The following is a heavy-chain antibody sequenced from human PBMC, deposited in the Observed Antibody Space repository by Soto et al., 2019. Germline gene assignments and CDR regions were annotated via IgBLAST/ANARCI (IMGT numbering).Heavy chain of an antibody. V-gene: IGHV3-30-3*01. CDR3: ARDDCISTSCYALYYFYYYGMDV. J-gene: IGHJ6*02. D-gene: IGHD2-2*01. Sequence: QVQLVESGGGVVQPGRSLRLSCAASGFTFSSYAMHWVRQAPGKGLEWVAVISYDGSNKYYADSVKGRFTISRDNSKNTXXLXMXXLRAEDTAVYYCARDDCISTSCYALYYFYYYGMDVWGQGTTVTVSS. CDR2: ISYDGSNK. CDR1: GFTFSSYA.